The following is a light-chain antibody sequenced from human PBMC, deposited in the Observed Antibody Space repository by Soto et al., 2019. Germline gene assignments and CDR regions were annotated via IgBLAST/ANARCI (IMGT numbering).Light chain of an antibody. CDR3: ASHTTTNTRV. V-gene: IGLV2-14*03. CDR1: SSDVGAYDY. CDR2: EVS. J-gene: IGLJ1*01. Sequence: QSALTQPASVSGSPGQSIAISCTGTSSDVGAYDYVSWYQQHPARAPRLVIYEVSNRPSGVSNRFSGSKSVNTATLTISGLQAEDEADYYCASHTTTNTRVFGTGTKVTVL.